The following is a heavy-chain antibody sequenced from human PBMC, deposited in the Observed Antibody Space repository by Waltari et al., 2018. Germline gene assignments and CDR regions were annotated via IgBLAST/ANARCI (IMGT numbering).Heavy chain of an antibody. Sequence: QVQLQESGPGLVKPSETLSLTCTVSGGSISSYYWSWIRQPPGKGLEWIGYIYYSGSTNYNPSLKSRFTISVDTSKNQFSLKLSSVTAADTAVYYCARGREDDYVWGSYRRYFDYWGQGTLVTVSS. CDR1: GGSISSYY. D-gene: IGHD3-16*02. V-gene: IGHV4-59*01. J-gene: IGHJ4*02. CDR3: ARGREDDYVWGSYRRYFDY. CDR2: IYYSGST.